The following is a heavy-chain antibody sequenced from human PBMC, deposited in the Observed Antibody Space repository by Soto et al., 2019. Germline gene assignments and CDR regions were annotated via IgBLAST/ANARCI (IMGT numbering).Heavy chain of an antibody. Sequence: EVQLVESGGGLVKPGGSLRLSFEASGFPLSSFSMNWVRQAPGKGLEWVSSISSSSGYIYYADSVKGRFTISRDNAKNSLYLQMNSLRAEDTAVYYCARTLGYGDYSGYWGQGTLVTVSS. J-gene: IGHJ4*02. CDR1: GFPLSSFS. CDR3: ARTLGYGDYSGY. CDR2: ISSSSGYI. D-gene: IGHD4-17*01. V-gene: IGHV3-21*01.